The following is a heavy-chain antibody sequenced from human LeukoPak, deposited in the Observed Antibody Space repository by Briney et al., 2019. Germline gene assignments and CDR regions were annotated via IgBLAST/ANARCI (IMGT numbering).Heavy chain of an antibody. CDR1: GFTFSSYW. D-gene: IGHD2-2*03. J-gene: IGHJ4*02. V-gene: IGHV3-74*01. Sequence: GGSLRLSCAASGFTFSSYWMHWVRQAPGKGLVWVSRINSDVSSTSYADSVKGPFTISRDNAKNTLYLQVNSLRAEDTAVYYCASGYRYFDYWGQGTLVTVSS. CDR2: INSDVSST. CDR3: ASGYRYFDY.